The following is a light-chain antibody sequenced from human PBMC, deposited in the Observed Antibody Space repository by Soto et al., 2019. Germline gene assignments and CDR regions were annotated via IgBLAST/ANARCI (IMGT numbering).Light chain of an antibody. V-gene: IGLV1-47*02. CDR1: SSNIGSNY. CDR2: SNN. CDR3: AAWDDSLSGSYV. J-gene: IGLJ1*01. Sequence: QSVLTQPPSAYGTPGQRVTISCSGSSSNIGSNYVYWYQQFPGTAPKLLIYSNNQRPSGVPDRFSGSKSGTSASLAISGLRSEDEGDYYCAAWDDSLSGSYVFVTGTKLPVL.